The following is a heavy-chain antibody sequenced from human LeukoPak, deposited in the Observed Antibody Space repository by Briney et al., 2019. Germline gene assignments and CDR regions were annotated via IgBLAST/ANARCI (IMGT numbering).Heavy chain of an antibody. D-gene: IGHD2-2*01. J-gene: IGHJ4*02. CDR1: GYTFTNYG. Sequence: SVKVSCKTSGYTFTNYGISWVRQAPGQGLEWMGGIIPMFSAADYAQRFQDRVTITADESTSTAYMELRSLRSEDTAVYYCARVKESAPVAAAVPYYFDRWGQGTLVTVSS. V-gene: IGHV1-69*13. CDR3: ARVKESAPVAAAVPYYFDR. CDR2: IIPMFSAA.